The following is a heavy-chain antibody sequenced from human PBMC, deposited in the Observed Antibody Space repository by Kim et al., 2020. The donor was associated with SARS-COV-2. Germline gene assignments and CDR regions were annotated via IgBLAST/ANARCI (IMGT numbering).Heavy chain of an antibody. D-gene: IGHD6-13*01. CDR1: GGSISSGGYY. CDR3: ARVIAAAGPLYFDY. CDR2: IYYSGST. Sequence: SETLSLTCTVSGGSISSGGYYWSWIRQHPGKGLEWIGYIYYSGSTYYNPSLKSRVTISVDTSKNQFSLKLSSVTAADTAVYYCARVIAAAGPLYFDYWGQRTLVPVSS. J-gene: IGHJ4*02. V-gene: IGHV4-31*03.